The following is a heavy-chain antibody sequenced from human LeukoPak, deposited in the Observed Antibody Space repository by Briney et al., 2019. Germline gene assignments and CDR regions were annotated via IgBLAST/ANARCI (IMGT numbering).Heavy chain of an antibody. Sequence: GESLKISCKGSGYSFTSYWIGWVRQMPGKSLEWMGIIYPGDSDTRYSPSFQGQVTISADKSISTAYLQWSSLKASDTAMYYCARLLNPYYYDSSGYYYWGQGTLVTVSS. CDR1: GYSFTSYW. D-gene: IGHD3-22*01. CDR3: ARLLNPYYYDSSGYYY. CDR2: IYPGDSDT. J-gene: IGHJ4*02. V-gene: IGHV5-51*01.